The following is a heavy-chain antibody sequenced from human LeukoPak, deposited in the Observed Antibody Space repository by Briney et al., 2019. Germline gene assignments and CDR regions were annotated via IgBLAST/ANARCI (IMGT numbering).Heavy chain of an antibody. CDR3: ARATARGYAFDI. Sequence: GGSLRLSCAASGFTFSSYEMNWVRQAPGKGLEWVSYISSSGSTIYYADSVKGRFTISRDNAKNSLYLQMNSLRAEDTAVYYCARATARGYAFDIWDQGTMVTVSS. D-gene: IGHD4-17*01. CDR2: ISSSGSTI. J-gene: IGHJ3*02. CDR1: GFTFSSYE. V-gene: IGHV3-48*03.